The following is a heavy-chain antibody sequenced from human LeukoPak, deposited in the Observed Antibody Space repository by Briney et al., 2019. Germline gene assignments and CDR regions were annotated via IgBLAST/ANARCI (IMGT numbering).Heavy chain of an antibody. V-gene: IGHV6-1*01. CDR1: GDSVSGNSAA. D-gene: IGHD6-19*01. CDR2: IYYRSKWYN. J-gene: IGHJ2*01. CDR3: AREVHRQWLVRTWYFDL. Sequence: SQTLSLTCAISGDSVSGNSAAWNWIRQSPSRGLEWLGRIYYRSKWYNDYAVSVKSRITINPDTSKNQFSLQLNSVTPEDTAVYYCAREVHRQWLVRTWYFDLWGRGTLVTVSS.